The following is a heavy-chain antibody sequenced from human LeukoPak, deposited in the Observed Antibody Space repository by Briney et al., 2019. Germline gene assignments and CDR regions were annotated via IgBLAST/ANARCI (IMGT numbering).Heavy chain of an antibody. D-gene: IGHD3-10*01. V-gene: IGHV4-34*01. CDR1: GGSFSGYY. J-gene: IGHJ4*02. CDR2: INHSGST. Sequence: SETLSLTCAVYGGSFSGYYWNWIRQPPGKGLEWIGEINHSGSTNYNPSLKSRVTISVDTSKNQFSLKLSSVTAADTAVYYCARGFGMVRGVRNMGLFFYWGQGTLVTVSS. CDR3: ARGFGMVRGVRNMGLFFY.